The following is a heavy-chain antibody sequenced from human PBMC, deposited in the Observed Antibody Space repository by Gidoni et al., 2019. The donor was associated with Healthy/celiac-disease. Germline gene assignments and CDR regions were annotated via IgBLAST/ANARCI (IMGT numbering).Heavy chain of an antibody. CDR3: ARLGGEILTGYLNY. V-gene: IGHV5-10-1*03. CDR2: IDPSDSYT. Sequence: DVHLVLFAGEESTPGESLRSSCKGPGYSFTSYWTSWGRQMPGKGREWMGRIDPSDSYTNYSPSFQGRVTISADKSISTAYLQWSGLKASDTAMYYCARLGGEILTGYLNYWGQGTLVTVSS. CDR1: GYSFTSYW. J-gene: IGHJ4*02. D-gene: IGHD3-9*01.